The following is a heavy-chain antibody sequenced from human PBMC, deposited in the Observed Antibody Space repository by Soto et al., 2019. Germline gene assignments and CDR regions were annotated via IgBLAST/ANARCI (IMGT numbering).Heavy chain of an antibody. Sequence: PGGSLRLSCGASGFTFSSYSMNWVRQAPGKGLEWVSYISSSGSTINYADSVKGRFTISRDSAKNTLYLQMNSLRAEDTAVYYCGSGHWWELLLGTTGIDNWGQGTLVPVSS. CDR2: ISSSGSTI. D-gene: IGHD1-26*01. J-gene: IGHJ4*02. CDR3: GSGHWWELLLGTTGIDN. V-gene: IGHV3-48*04. CDR1: GFTFSSYS.